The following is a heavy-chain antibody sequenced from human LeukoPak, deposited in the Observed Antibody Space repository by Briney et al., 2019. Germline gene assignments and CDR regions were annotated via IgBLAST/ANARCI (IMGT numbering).Heavy chain of an antibody. Sequence: TGGSLRLSCAASGFTVSSNYMSWARQAPGKGLEWVSYISSGGSIIYYADSVRGRFTISRDNAKNSLYLQMNSLRAEDTAVYYCARFARFGDLQGGGYFDYWGQGTLVTVSS. CDR3: ARFARFGDLQGGGYFDY. D-gene: IGHD3-16*01. J-gene: IGHJ4*02. CDR2: ISSGGSII. CDR1: GFTVSSNY. V-gene: IGHV3-48*03.